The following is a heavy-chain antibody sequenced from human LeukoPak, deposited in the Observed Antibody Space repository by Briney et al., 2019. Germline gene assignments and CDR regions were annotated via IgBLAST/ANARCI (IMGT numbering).Heavy chain of an antibody. CDR2: ISYDGSNK. D-gene: IGHD3-3*01. CDR3: AKDSLDFWSGSQYTAGY. Sequence: GGSLRLSCAASGFTFNTYNLHWVRQAPGKGLEWVAVISYDGSNKYYADSVKGRFTISRDNSKNTLYLQMNSLRAEDTAVYYCAKDSLDFWSGSQYTAGYWGQGTLVTVSS. J-gene: IGHJ4*02. CDR1: GFTFNTYN. V-gene: IGHV3-30*18.